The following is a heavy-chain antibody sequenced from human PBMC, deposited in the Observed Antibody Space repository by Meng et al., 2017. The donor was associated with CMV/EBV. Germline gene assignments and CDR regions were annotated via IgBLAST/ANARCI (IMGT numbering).Heavy chain of an antibody. J-gene: IGHJ4*02. CDR2: MNPNSGNT. D-gene: IGHD3-3*01. CDR1: GYTFTSYD. V-gene: IGHV1-8*03. Sequence: ASVKVSCKASGYTFTSYDINWVRQATGQGLEWMGWMNPNSGNTGYAQKFQGRVTITRNTSISTAYMELSSLRSEDTAVYYCARGRPRITIVGVVTSIHFDYWGQGTLVTVSS. CDR3: ARGRPRITIVGVVTSIHFDY.